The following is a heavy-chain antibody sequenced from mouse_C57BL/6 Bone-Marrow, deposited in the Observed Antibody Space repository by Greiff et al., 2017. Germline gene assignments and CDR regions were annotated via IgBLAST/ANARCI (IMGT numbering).Heavy chain of an antibody. CDR1: GYTFTDYE. CDR2: IDPATGGT. CDR3: TRRGSYGNCSWFAY. Sequence: VQLQQSGAELVKPGASVTLSCKASGYTFTDYEMHWVKQTPVHGLEWIGAIDPATGGTAYNQKFKGKAILTADKSSSTAYMELRSLTSEDSAVYYCTRRGSYGNCSWFAYWGQGTLVTVSA. D-gene: IGHD2-1*01. V-gene: IGHV1-15*01. J-gene: IGHJ3*01.